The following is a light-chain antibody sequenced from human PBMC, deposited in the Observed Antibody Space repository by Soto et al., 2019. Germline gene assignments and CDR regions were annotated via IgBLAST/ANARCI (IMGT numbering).Light chain of an antibody. CDR3: QQYSDYSQT. CDR2: KAS. J-gene: IGKJ2*01. Sequence: DIQMTQSPSTLSASVGDRVTITCRASQSISSWLAWYQQKPGKASKLLIYKASSLESGVPSRFSGSGSGTEFTLTISSLQPDDFATYYCQQYSDYSQTFGQGTKLEIK. V-gene: IGKV1-5*03. CDR1: QSISSW.